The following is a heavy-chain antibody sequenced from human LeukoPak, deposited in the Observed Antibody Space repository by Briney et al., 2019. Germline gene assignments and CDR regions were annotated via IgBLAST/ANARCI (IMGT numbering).Heavy chain of an antibody. CDR2: ISNDGTNK. CDR1: GFTFSSYS. V-gene: IGHV3-30*04. J-gene: IGHJ4*02. D-gene: IGHD4-11*01. Sequence: GGSLRLSCAASGFTFSSYSTHWVRQAPGKGLGWVAIISNDGTNKYYADSVKGRFTISRDNSKNTLYLQMNSLRAEDTAVYYCARDGFYSKSGLDSWGQGTLFTVPS. CDR3: ARDGFYSKSGLDS.